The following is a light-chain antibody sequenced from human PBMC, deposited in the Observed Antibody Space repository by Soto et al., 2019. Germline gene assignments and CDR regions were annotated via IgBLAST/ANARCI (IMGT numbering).Light chain of an antibody. V-gene: IGKV3-20*01. J-gene: IGKJ1*01. Sequence: DIVLTQSPGTLSLAPGGRATLSCRASQSLDSRYFTWYQQIPSQAPRVLIYGGSRRATGVPDRFSGSGSGTDFTLTISRLEPEDFAVYYCQHYDASQWTFGQGTKVDIK. CDR3: QHYDASQWT. CDR1: QSLDSRY. CDR2: GGS.